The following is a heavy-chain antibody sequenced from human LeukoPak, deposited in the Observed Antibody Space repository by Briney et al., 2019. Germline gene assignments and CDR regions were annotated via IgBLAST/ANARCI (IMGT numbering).Heavy chain of an antibody. J-gene: IGHJ6*03. CDR3: ARGPKVLRYFDWLYYYYYMDV. Sequence: SETLSLTCTVSGGSISSYYWSWIRQPPGKGLEWIGYIYYSGSTNYNPSLKSRVTISVDTSKNQFSQKLSSVTAADTAVYYCARGPKVLRYFDWLYYYYYMDVWGKGTTVTISS. CDR1: GGSISSYY. D-gene: IGHD3-9*01. V-gene: IGHV4-59*01. CDR2: IYYSGST.